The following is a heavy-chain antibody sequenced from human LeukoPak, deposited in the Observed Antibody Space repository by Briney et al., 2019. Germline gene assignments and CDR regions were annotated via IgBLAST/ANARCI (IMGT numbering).Heavy chain of an antibody. CDR3: ARDQAFDWFYYYYGMDV. CDR2: IGSSVNTT. Sequence: PGWSLRLACAASGFTFSNYALSWVRQAPGKGLEWVSSIGSSVNTTHYADSVKGRFTISRDNSKNTLYLQMNSLSAEDTAIYYCARDQAFDWFYYYYGMDVWAWGPLSSSL. D-gene: IGHD3-9*01. V-gene: IGHV3-23*01. J-gene: IGHJ6*02. CDR1: GFTFSNYA.